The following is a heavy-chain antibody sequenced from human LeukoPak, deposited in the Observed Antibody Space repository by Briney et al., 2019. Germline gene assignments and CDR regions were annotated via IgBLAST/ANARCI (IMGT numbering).Heavy chain of an antibody. CDR1: GFTFSSYT. CDR3: AKSRAMVSNFDY. D-gene: IGHD5-18*01. Sequence: GGSLRLSCAASGFTFSSYTMTWVRQAPGKGLEWVSAISGSGDNTYYADSVKGRFTISRDNSKNTLYLQLNSLRAEDTAVYFCAKSRAMVSNFDYWGQGTLVTVSS. J-gene: IGHJ4*02. V-gene: IGHV3-23*01. CDR2: ISGSGDNT.